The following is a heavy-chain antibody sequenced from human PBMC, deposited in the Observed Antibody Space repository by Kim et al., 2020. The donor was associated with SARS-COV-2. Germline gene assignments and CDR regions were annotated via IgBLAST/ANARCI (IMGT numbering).Heavy chain of an antibody. V-gene: IGHV4-34*01. D-gene: IGHD6-13*01. CDR3: ARGGWKGIAAAGMGH. CDR1: GGTFSGYY. CDR2: INHSGDT. Sequence: SETLSLTCGVSGGTFSGYYWSWIRQPPGKGLEWIGEINHSGDTKYNASLKSRAVISGDKSRNQFSLILTSVTVADTATYYCARGGWKGIAAAGMGHWGQGTLVTVSS. J-gene: IGHJ4*02.